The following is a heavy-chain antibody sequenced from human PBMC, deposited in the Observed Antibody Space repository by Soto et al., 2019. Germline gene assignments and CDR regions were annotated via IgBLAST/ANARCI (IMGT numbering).Heavy chain of an antibody. J-gene: IGHJ3*02. V-gene: IGHV1-18*01. CDR3: ARDGNAFDI. Sequence: QVQLVQSGAEVKKPGASVKVSCKASGYTFTSYGISWVRQAPGQGLEWMGWISAYNGNTNYAQKLQGRVTITTDTCTRTAYMELRSLRSEDTAVYSFARDGNAFDIWGQGTMVTVSS. CDR2: ISAYNGNT. CDR1: GYTFTSYG.